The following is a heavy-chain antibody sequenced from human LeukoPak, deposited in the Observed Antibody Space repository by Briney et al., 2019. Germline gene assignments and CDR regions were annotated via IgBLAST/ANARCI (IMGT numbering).Heavy chain of an antibody. CDR1: GYTFTSYG. V-gene: IGHV1-18*01. D-gene: IGHD1-1*01. CDR2: ISAYNGNT. CDR3: AREWTGTTGGDY. J-gene: IGHJ4*02. Sequence: ASVKVSCTASGYTFTSYGISWVRQAPGQGLEWMGWISAYNGNTNYAQKLQGRVTMTTDTSTSTAYVELRSLRSDDTAVYYCAREWTGTTGGDYWGQGTLVTVSS.